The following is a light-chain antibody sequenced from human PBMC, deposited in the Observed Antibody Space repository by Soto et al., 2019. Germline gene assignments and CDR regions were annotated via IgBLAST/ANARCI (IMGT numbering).Light chain of an antibody. CDR2: DNN. CDR1: SSNIGDNS. J-gene: IGLJ3*02. V-gene: IGLV1-51*01. Sequence: QSALTQPPSVSAAAGQRVTISCSGSSSNIGDNSVSWYQQLPGTAPKLLIYDNNKRPSGIPDRFSGSKSGTSATLGITGLQTGDEADYYCGTCHSSLSVVVFGGGTNVTVL. CDR3: GTCHSSLSVVV.